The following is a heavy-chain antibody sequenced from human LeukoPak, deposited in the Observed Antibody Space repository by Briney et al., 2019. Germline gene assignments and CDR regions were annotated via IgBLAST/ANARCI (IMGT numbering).Heavy chain of an antibody. CDR1: GYTFTGYY. V-gene: IGHV1-2*02. D-gene: IGHD4-17*01. J-gene: IGHJ5*02. CDR3: ARGSVTTLPDLDP. Sequence: ASVKVSCKASGYTFTGYYMHWVRQAPGQGLEWMGWINPNSGGTNYAQKFQGRDTMTRDTSISTAYMELSRLRSDDTAVYYCARGSVTTLPDLDPWGQGTLVTVSS. CDR2: INPNSGGT.